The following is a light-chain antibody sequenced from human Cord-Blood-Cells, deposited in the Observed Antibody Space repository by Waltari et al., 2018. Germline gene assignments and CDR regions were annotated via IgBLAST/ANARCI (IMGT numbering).Light chain of an antibody. J-gene: IGLJ3*02. CDR3: CSYAGSYTWV. Sequence: QSALTQPRSVSGSPGQSVTISCTGTSSDVGGYNYVSWYQHHPGKAPKLMIYDVSKRPSGVPDRFSVSKSGNTASLTISGLQAEDEADYYCCSYAGSYTWVFGGGTKLTVL. V-gene: IGLV2-11*01. CDR2: DVS. CDR1: SSDVGGYNY.